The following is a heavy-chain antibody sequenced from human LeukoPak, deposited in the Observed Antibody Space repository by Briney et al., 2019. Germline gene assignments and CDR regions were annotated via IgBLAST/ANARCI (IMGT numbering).Heavy chain of an antibody. CDR2: ISYDGSNK. Sequence: GGSLRLSCVGSGFTFSNYWMSWVRQAPGKGLEWVAVISYDGSNKYYADSVKGRFTISRDNSKNTLYLQMNSLRAEDTAVYYCARPDSGGNGIYFDYWGQGTLVTVSS. CDR3: ARPDSGGNGIYFDY. D-gene: IGHD1-26*01. J-gene: IGHJ4*02. V-gene: IGHV3-30-3*01. CDR1: GFTFSNYW.